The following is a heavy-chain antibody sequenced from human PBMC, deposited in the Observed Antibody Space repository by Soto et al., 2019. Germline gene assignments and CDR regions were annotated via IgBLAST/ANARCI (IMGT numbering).Heavy chain of an antibody. CDR1: GFTFSSYG. V-gene: IGHV3-30*18. J-gene: IGHJ4*02. Sequence: QVQLVESGGGVVQPGRSLRLSCAASGFTFSSYGMHWVRQAPGKGLEWVAVISYDGSNKYYADSVKGRFTISRDNSKNTLYPQMNSLSAEDTAVYYCAKDKASGWTYFDYWGQGTLVTVSS. D-gene: IGHD3-10*01. CDR3: AKDKASGWTYFDY. CDR2: ISYDGSNK.